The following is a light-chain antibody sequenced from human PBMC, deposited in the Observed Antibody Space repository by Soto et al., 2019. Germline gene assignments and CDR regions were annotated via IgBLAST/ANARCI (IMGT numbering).Light chain of an antibody. J-gene: IGKJ4*01. Sequence: QSHSTLPVSVRAGCTFTCRSRPTISSWVASYQQKPGKAPKLLIYKASSLESGVPSRFSCSGSGTEFTLTISSLQPDNFATYHCQQYNSYPLTFGGGTKVDI. CDR3: QQYNSYPLT. CDR1: PTISSW. CDR2: KAS. V-gene: IGKV1-5*03.